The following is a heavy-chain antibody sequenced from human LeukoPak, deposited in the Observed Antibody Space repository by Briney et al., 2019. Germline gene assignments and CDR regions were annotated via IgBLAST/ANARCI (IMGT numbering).Heavy chain of an antibody. CDR1: GFTFSSYG. D-gene: IGHD1-1*01. CDR2: ISYDGSNK. CDR3: ARGGLLEPDLPFDY. V-gene: IGHV3-30*19. Sequence: GGSLRLSCAASGFTFSSYGMHWVRQAPGKGLEWVAVISYDGSNKYYADSVKGRFTISRDNSKNTLYLQMNSLRAEDTAVYYCARGGLLEPDLPFDYWGQGTLVTVSS. J-gene: IGHJ4*02.